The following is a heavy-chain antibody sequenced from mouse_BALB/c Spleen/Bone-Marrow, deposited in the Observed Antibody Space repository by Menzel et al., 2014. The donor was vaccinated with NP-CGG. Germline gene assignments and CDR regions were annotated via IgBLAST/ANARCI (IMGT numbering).Heavy chain of an antibody. J-gene: IGHJ4*01. CDR2: IWAGGST. Sequence: VHLVESGPGLVAPSQRLSIPCTVSGFSLTTYGVHWVRQPPGKGLEWLGVIWAGGSTHYNSALMSRLSISKDNSNNQVFLKMNSLQTDDTAMYYCARDKGNGNSLYYSMDYWGQGISVTVSS. D-gene: IGHD2-1*01. CDR1: GFSLTTYG. V-gene: IGHV2-9*02. CDR3: ARDKGNGNSLYYSMDY.